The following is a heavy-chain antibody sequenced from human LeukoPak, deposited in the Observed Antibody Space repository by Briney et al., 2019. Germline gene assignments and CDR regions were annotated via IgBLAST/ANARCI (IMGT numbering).Heavy chain of an antibody. D-gene: IGHD3-10*01. CDR3: ANSRAYFDY. Sequence: GGALRLSYAASGFTFSSYAMSWVRQAPGKGLEWVSAISGSGGSTYYADSVKGRFTISRDNSKNTLYLQMNSLRAEDTAVYYCANSRAYFDYWGQGTLVTVSS. V-gene: IGHV3-23*01. J-gene: IGHJ4*02. CDR2: ISGSGGST. CDR1: GFTFSSYA.